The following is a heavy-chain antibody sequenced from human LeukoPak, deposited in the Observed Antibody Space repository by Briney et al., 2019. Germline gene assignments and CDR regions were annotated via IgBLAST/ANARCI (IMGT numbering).Heavy chain of an antibody. D-gene: IGHD3-3*01. Sequence: ASVKVSCKASGYTFTGYYMHWVRQAPGQGLEWMGRINPNSGGTNYAQKFQGRVTMTRDTSISTAYMELSRLRSDDTAVYYCAREARANFWSGYPLDYWGQGTLVTVSS. J-gene: IGHJ4*02. CDR1: GYTFTGYY. CDR3: AREARANFWSGYPLDY. CDR2: INPNSGGT. V-gene: IGHV1-2*06.